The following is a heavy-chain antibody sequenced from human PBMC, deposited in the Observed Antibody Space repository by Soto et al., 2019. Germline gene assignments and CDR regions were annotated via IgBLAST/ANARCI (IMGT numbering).Heavy chain of an antibody. V-gene: IGHV3-33*01. CDR2: IWYDGSNK. D-gene: IGHD4-17*01. CDR1: GFTFSSYG. J-gene: IGHJ4*02. CDR3: ARDLNQLGDYPFFDY. Sequence: QVQLVESGGGVVQPGRSLRLSCAASGFTFSSYGMHWVRQAPGKGLEWVAVIWYDGSNKYYADSVKGRFTISRDNSKNTLYLQMNSLRAEDTAVYYCARDLNQLGDYPFFDYWGQGTLVTVSS.